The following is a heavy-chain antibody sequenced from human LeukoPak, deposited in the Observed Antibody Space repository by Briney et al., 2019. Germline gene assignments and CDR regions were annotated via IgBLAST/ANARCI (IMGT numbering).Heavy chain of an antibody. Sequence: PGGSLRLSCAASGFTFDDYAMHWVRQAPGKGLEWVSGISWNSGSIGYADSVKGRFTISRDNAKNSLYLQMNSLRAEDTAVYYCARNRVSLRFGESWGQGALVTVSS. V-gene: IGHV3-9*01. CDR3: ARNRVSLRFGES. D-gene: IGHD3-10*01. CDR2: ISWNSGSI. CDR1: GFTFDDYA. J-gene: IGHJ5*02.